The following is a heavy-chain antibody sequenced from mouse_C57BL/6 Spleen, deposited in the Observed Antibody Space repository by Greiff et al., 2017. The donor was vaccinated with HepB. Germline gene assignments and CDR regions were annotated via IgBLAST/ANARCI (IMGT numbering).Heavy chain of an antibody. CDR3: ARTFYYDYDWFAY. Sequence: VQVVESGAELAKPGASVKLSCKASGYTFTSYWMHWVKQRPGQGLEWIGYINPSSGYTKYNQKFKDKATLTADKSSSTAYMQLSSLTYEDSAVYYCARTFYYDYDWFAYWGQGTLVTVSA. V-gene: IGHV1-7*01. CDR2: INPSSGYT. J-gene: IGHJ3*01. D-gene: IGHD2-4*01. CDR1: GYTFTSYW.